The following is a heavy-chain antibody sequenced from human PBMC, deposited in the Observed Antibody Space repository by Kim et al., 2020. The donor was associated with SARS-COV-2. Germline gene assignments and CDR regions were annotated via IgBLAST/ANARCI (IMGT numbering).Heavy chain of an antibody. Sequence: SETLSLTCTVSGGSISSSSYYWGWIRQPPGKGLEWIGSIYYSGSTYYNPSLKSRVTISVDTSKNQFSLKLSSVTAADTAVYYCARRGRVHEFAYWAKGT. CDR1: GGSISSSSYY. D-gene: IGHD1-1*01. CDR3: ARRGRVHEFAY. V-gene: IGHV4-39*01. J-gene: IGHJ4*02. CDR2: IYYSGST.